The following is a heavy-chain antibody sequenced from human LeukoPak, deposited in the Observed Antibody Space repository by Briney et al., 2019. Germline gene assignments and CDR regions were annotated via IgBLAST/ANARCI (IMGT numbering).Heavy chain of an antibody. V-gene: IGHV6-1*01. J-gene: IGHJ3*01. D-gene: IGHD6-25*01. Sequence: SQTLSLTCAISGDSVSTSGVDWNWVRQSPWIGLDWLGRTYYTCKWNTDYAVSVKSRIVVNPNTSKNQFSLQLNAVTSEDTAVYYCARKRASAFDVWGQGTMVTVS. CDR3: ARKRASAFDV. CDR1: GDSVSTSGVD. CDR2: TYYTCKWNT.